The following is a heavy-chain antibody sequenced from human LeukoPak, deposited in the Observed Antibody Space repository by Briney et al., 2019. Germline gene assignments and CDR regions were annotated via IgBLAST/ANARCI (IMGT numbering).Heavy chain of an antibody. CDR1: GYTFSSRD. V-gene: IGHV1-8*01. CDR2: MNPRYDT. CDR3: ARYIQGVGFDI. J-gene: IGHJ3*02. D-gene: IGHD5-18*01. Sequence: ASVTVSCKASGYTFSSRDINWVCLATGRGLEWLGWMNPRYDTGYAQRFQGRVTLTRDRSTNTAYMEISSLTSDDTSVYYCARYIQGVGFDIWGQGTMVTVSA.